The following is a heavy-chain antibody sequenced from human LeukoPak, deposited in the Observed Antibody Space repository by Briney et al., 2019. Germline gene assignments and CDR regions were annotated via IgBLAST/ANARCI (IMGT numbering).Heavy chain of an antibody. Sequence: GGSLRLSCAASGFTFSSHGMHWVRQAPGKGLEWVAVIWYDGSNKYYADSVKGRFTISRDNSKNTLYLQMNSLRAEDTAVYYCASDIVVVPAATPARYYYYGMDVWGQGTTVTVSS. CDR2: IWYDGSNK. D-gene: IGHD2-2*02. CDR3: ASDIVVVPAATPARYYYYGMDV. J-gene: IGHJ6*02. CDR1: GFTFSSHG. V-gene: IGHV3-33*01.